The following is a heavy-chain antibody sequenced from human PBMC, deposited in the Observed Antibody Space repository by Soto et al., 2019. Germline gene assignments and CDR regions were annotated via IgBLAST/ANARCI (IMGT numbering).Heavy chain of an antibody. CDR1: GGSFSGYY. CDR2: VNDSGNS. V-gene: IGHV4-34*01. CDR3: AKVRRWLPEEMVDI. Sequence: QVQLHQWGAGQLRASETLSLTCGVSGGSFSGYYWSWIRQPPGKGLEWIGEVNDSGNSNYNPSLNRRVVISVDTPKNEFSLKMSTVTDADTGVYYCAKVRRWLPEEMVDIWGQGALVTVSS. J-gene: IGHJ4*02. D-gene: IGHD5-12*01.